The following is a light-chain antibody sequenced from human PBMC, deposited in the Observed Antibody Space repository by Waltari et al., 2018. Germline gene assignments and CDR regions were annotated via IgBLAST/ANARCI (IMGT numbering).Light chain of an antibody. Sequence: DIQMTQSPSSLSASIGDRVIISCRASQDISRWLVWYQQKSDEAPKTLIYAESNLQSGVPSRFSGSGSGTHFTLTISSLQPEDFATYYCQHYDSYPPTFGPGTKVDHK. CDR3: QHYDSYPPT. CDR1: QDISRW. V-gene: IGKV1D-16*01. J-gene: IGKJ3*01. CDR2: AES.